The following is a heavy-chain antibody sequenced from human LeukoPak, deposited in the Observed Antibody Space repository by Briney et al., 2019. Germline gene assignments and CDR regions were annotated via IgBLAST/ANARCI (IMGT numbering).Heavy chain of an antibody. V-gene: IGHV3-23*01. CDR2: ISGSGGST. CDR1: GFTFSSYA. D-gene: IGHD3-22*01. Sequence: GGSLRLSCAASGFTFSSYAMSWVRQAPGKGLEWVSAISGSGGSTYYADSVKGRFTISRDNSKNTLYLQMNSLRAEDTAVYYCAASYPYYYDSSGYPDYWGQGTLVTVSS. J-gene: IGHJ4*02. CDR3: AASYPYYYDSSGYPDY.